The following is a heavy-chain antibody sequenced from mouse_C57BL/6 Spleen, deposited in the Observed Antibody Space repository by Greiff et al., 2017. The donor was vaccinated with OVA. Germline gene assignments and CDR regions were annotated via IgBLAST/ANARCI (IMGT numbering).Heavy chain of an antibody. CDR2: IRNKANGYTT. V-gene: IGHV7-3*01. CDR1: GFTFTDYY. J-gene: IGHJ4*01. CDR3: ARDYGLLYAMDY. D-gene: IGHD1-1*01. Sequence: EVQVVESGGGLVQPGGSLSLSCAASGFTFTDYYMSWVRQPPGKALEWLGFIRNKANGYTTEYSASVKGRFTIARDNSQSILYLQMNALRAEDSAYYYCARDYGLLYAMDYWGQGTSVTVSS.